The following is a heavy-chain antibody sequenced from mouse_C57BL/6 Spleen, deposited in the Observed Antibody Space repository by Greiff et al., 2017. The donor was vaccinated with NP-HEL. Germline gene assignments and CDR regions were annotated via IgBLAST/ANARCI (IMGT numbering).Heavy chain of an antibody. D-gene: IGHD1-1*01. CDR1: GFTFSSYA. CDR2: ISDGGSYT. Sequence: EVQLQESGGGLVKPGGSLKLSCAASGFTFSSYAMSWVRQTPEKRLEWVATISDGGSYTYYPDNVKGRFTISRDNAKNNLYLQMSHLKSEDTAMYYCARETTVVATGYYFDYWGQGTTLTVSS. CDR3: ARETTVVATGYYFDY. J-gene: IGHJ2*01. V-gene: IGHV5-4*01.